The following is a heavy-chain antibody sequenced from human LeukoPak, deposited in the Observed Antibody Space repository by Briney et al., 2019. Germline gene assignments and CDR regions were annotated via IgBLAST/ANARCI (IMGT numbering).Heavy chain of an antibody. Sequence: PGGSLRLSCAASGFTVSSNYMSWVRQPAGKGLEWVSVLYSGGATFYADSVKGRFTISRDTSKNTLYLQMNVLRADDTAVYYCTKLKGWYGEGFFDYWGQGTLVTVSS. CDR3: TKLKGWYGEGFFDY. J-gene: IGHJ4*02. CDR2: LYSGGAT. CDR1: GFTVSSNY. V-gene: IGHV3-53*01. D-gene: IGHD6-19*01.